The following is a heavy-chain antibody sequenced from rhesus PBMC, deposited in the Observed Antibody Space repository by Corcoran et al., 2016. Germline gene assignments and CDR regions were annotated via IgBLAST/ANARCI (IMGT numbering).Heavy chain of an antibody. CDR3: ARLVAGSGLDS. J-gene: IGHJ6*01. D-gene: IGHD6-37*01. CDR1: SGSLCSNY. CDR2: IHGGSGST. V-gene: IGHV4-147*01. Sequence: QVLLQESGPGLVKPSETLSRTCTVSSGSLCSNYWSCIRPSPGKGREWIGYIHGGSGSTSYNPSLKSRVTFSRDTSKNQFSLKLTSVTAADTAVYYCARLVAGSGLDSWGQGVVVTVSS.